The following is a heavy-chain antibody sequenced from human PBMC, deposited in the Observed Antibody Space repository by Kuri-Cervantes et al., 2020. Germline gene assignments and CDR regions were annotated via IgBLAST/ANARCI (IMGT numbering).Heavy chain of an antibody. CDR3: ARGNYGDYVMDYYYMDV. CDR2: ISSSSSTI. V-gene: IGHV3-48*01. J-gene: IGHJ6*03. D-gene: IGHD4-17*01. CDR1: GFTFSSYS. Sequence: GESLKISCAASGFTFSSYSMNWVRQAPGKGLGWVSYISSSSSTIYYADSVKGRFTISRDNAKNSLYLQMNSLRAEDTAVYYCARGNYGDYVMDYYYMDVWGKGTTVTDSS.